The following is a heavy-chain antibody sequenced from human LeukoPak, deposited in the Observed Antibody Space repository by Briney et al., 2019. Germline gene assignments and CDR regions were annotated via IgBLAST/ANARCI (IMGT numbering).Heavy chain of an antibody. J-gene: IGHJ4*02. CDR3: ARDWAGYRYFDY. V-gene: IGHV3-11*05. CDR1: GFTFSDYY. D-gene: IGHD3/OR15-3a*01. Sequence: SGGSLRLSCAASGFTFSDYYMSWIRQAPGKGLEWVSYISSSSSYTNYADSVKGRFTISRDNAKNSLYLQMNRLRAEDTPVYYCARDWAGYRYFDYWGQGTLVTVS. CDR2: ISSSSSYT.